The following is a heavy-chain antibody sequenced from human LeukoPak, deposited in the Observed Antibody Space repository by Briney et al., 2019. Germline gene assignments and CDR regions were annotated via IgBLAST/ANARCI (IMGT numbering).Heavy chain of an antibody. D-gene: IGHD3-3*01. Sequence: PGGSLRLSCAASGFSFSRYDIHWVRQAPGKGLEWVACIWYDGSNKNYAASVKGRFTIPRDNFMSTVYLQMNSLRAEDTAVYYCAKHRQTITIFGVVNTPRANFDYWGQGTLVTVSS. CDR1: GFSFSRYD. V-gene: IGHV3-30*02. J-gene: IGHJ4*02. CDR3: AKHRQTITIFGVVNTPRANFDY. CDR2: IWYDGSNK.